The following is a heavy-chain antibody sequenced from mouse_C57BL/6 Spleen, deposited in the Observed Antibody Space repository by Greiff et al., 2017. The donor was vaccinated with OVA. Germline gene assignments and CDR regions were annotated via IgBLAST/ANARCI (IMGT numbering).Heavy chain of an antibody. CDR3: EGSNNGLDAMDD. Sequence: QVQLQQPGAELVRPGTSVKLSCKASGYTFTSYWMHWVKQRPGQGLEWIGVIDPSDSYTNYNQKFTGKATLTVDTSSSTAYMQLSSLTSEDSAVKDCEGSNNGLDAMDDGGKGTTVTVAS. CDR1: GYTFTSYW. J-gene: IGHJ4*01. CDR2: IDPSDSYT. D-gene: IGHD2-5*01. V-gene: IGHV1-59*01.